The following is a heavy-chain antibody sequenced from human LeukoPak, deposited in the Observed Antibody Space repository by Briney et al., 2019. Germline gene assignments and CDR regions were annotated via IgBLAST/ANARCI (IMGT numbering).Heavy chain of an antibody. Sequence: ASVKVSCKASGGTFSSYAISWVRQAPGQGLEWMGGIIPIFGTANYAQKFQGRVTITADESTSTAYMELSSLRSEDTAVYYCARGASVGYPSGYYYMDVWGKGTTVTISS. J-gene: IGHJ6*03. D-gene: IGHD5-12*01. CDR2: IIPIFGTA. CDR3: ARGASVGYPSGYYYMDV. CDR1: GGTFSSYA. V-gene: IGHV1-69*13.